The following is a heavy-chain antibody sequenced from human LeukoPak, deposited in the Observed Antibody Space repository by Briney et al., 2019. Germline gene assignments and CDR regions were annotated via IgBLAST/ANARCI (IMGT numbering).Heavy chain of an antibody. V-gene: IGHV4-4*07. CDR1: GGSMNSYY. Sequence: SETLSLTCTVSGGSMNSYYWTWIRQPAGKGLEWIGRIYTSGSTNYNPSLKSRVTMSLDTSKNQFSLRLSSVTAADTAVYYCARGGELEIVAHFDYWGQGTLVTVSS. CDR2: IYTSGST. D-gene: IGHD5-12*01. J-gene: IGHJ4*02. CDR3: ARGGELEIVAHFDY.